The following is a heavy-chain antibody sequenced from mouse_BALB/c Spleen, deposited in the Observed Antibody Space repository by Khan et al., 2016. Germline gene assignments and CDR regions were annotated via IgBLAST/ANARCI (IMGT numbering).Heavy chain of an antibody. V-gene: IGHV1S135*01. CDR1: GYAFTSYN. CDR3: ASDLLWYAMDY. J-gene: IGHJ4*01. Sequence: EVQLQESGPELVKPGASVKVSCKASGYAFTSYNMYWVKQSHGKSLEWIGYIDPYNGGTNYNQKFKGKATLTVDKSSSTAFMHINSLTSEDSAVYYCASDLLWYAMDYWGQGTSVTVSS. D-gene: IGHD2-1*01. CDR2: IDPYNGGT.